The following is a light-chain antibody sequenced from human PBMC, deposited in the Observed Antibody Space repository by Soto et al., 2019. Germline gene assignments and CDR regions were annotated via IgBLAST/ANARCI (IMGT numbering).Light chain of an antibody. CDR1: QSVGSNY. Sequence: EIVMTQSPATLSVSPGGRATVSCRASQSVGSNYLAWYQQKPGQAPRILIFGASGRATGIPDRFSGSGSGTDFTLTISSLEPEDFAVYYCQQRSNSITFGQGTRLEIK. CDR2: GAS. CDR3: QQRSNSIT. J-gene: IGKJ5*01. V-gene: IGKV3D-20*02.